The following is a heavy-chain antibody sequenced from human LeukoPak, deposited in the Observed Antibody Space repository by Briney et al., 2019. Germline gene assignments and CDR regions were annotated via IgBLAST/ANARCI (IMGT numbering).Heavy chain of an antibody. CDR2: IIPIFGTA. Sequence: AASVKVSCKASGYTFTGYYMHWVRQAPGQGLEWMGGIIPIFGTANYAQKFQGRVTITTDESTSTAYMELSSLRSEDTAVYYCARTYYYDSSGYSNYFDYWGQGTLVTVSS. CDR1: GYTFTGYY. CDR3: ARTYYYDSSGYSNYFDY. V-gene: IGHV1-69*05. D-gene: IGHD3-22*01. J-gene: IGHJ4*02.